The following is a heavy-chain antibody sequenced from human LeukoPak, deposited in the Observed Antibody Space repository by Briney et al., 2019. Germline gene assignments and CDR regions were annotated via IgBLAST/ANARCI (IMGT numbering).Heavy chain of an antibody. V-gene: IGHV4-34*01. CDR1: GVSFSDRS. D-gene: IGHD5-24*01. CDR2: INHSGSI. CDR3: AREAVGMATTLGDYYYYYMDV. J-gene: IGHJ6*03. Sequence: SETLSLTCVVYGVSFSDRSWSWTRQSPGKGLEWIGEINHSGSINCNPSLKSRVSISVDTSDNQFSLHLSSVTAADTAVYYCAREAVGMATTLGDYYYYYMDVWGKGTTVTISS.